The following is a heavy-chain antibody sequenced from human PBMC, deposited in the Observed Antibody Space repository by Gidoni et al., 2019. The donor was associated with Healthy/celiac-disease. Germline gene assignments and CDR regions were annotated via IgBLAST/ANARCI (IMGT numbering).Heavy chain of an antibody. D-gene: IGHD3-22*01. CDR1: GFTFSSYG. CDR2: IWYDGSNK. V-gene: IGHV3-33*01. CDR3: ARDGYDSSGYYLSDY. J-gene: IGHJ4*02. Sequence: QVQLVESGGGVVQPGRSLRLSCAASGFTFSSYGMHWVRQAPGKGLEWVAVIWYDGSNKYYSDSVKGRFTISRDNSKNTLYLQMNSLRAEDTAVYYCARDGYDSSGYYLSDYWGQGTLVTVSS.